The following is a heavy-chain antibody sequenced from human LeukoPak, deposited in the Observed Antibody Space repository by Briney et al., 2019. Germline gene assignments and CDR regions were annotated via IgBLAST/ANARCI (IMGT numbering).Heavy chain of an antibody. CDR3: ARAGRGTSSRALDY. V-gene: IGHV4-34*01. J-gene: IGHJ4*02. CDR2: INDSGST. CDR1: GGSFTDYY. Sequence: SETLSLTCAISGGSFTDYYWSWIRQPPGKGLEWIGDINDSGSTNSSPSLKSRVVISLDTSKSQLSLKLSPVTAADTATYFCARAGRGTSSRALDYWGQGTLATVSS. D-gene: IGHD1-1*01.